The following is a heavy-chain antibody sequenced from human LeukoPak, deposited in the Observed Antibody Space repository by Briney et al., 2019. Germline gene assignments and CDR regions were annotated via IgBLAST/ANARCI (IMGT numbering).Heavy chain of an antibody. CDR3: ARDEDLGYCSGGSCYLYYYGMDV. D-gene: IGHD2-15*01. CDR2: IYYSGST. J-gene: IGHJ6*02. V-gene: IGHV4-30-4*01. Sequence: SQTLSLTCTVSGGSISSGDYYWSWIRQPPGKGLEWIWYIYYSGSTYYNPSLKSRVTISVDTSKNQFSLKLSSVTAADTAVYYCARDEDLGYCSGGSCYLYYYGMDVWGQGTTVTVSS. CDR1: GGSISSGDYY.